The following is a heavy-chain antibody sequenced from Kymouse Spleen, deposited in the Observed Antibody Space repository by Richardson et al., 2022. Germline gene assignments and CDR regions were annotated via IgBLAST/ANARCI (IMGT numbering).Heavy chain of an antibody. CDR1: GFTFSGSA. CDR3: TRPSNSSGWYVNWFDP. V-gene: IGHV3-73*02. CDR2: IRSKANSYAT. J-gene: IGHJ5*02. Sequence: EVQLVESGGGLVQPGGSLKLSCAASGFTFSGSAMHWVRQASGKGLEWVGRIRSKANSYATAYAASVKGRFTISRDDSKNTAYLQMNSLKTEDTAVYYCTRPSNSSGWYVNWFDPWGQGTLVTVSS. D-gene: IGHD6-19*01.